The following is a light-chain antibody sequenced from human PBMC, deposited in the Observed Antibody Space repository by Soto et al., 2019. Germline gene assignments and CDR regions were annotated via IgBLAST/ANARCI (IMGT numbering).Light chain of an antibody. V-gene: IGKV1-5*01. Sequence: DIQMTQSPSSLSASVGDRVTISCRASQSISSCLAWYQQKPGKAPKLLIYDASSLESGVPSRFSGSGSGTEFTLTISSLQPDDFATYYCQQYNSYPLSITFGQGTRLEIK. J-gene: IGKJ5*01. CDR3: QQYNSYPLSIT. CDR1: QSISSC. CDR2: DAS.